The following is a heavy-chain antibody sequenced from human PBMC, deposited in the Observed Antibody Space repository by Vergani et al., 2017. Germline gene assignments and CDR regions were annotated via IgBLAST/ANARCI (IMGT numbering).Heavy chain of an antibody. CDR3: ARGIRYFSSPSCPRNAVYI. CDR1: GASISSGENY. CDR2: IYNSGVT. D-gene: IGHD2-2*01. J-gene: IGHJ3*02. V-gene: IGHV4-30-4*08. Sequence: VQLQESGPGLVKPSQTLSLTCTVSGASISSGENYWSWIRQPPGKGLGWIGYIYNSGVTYYNPSLKRRVTISVDTSTNQFSLKLSAVTAADTAVYYCARGIRYFSSPSCPRNAVYIWGQGTLVTVSS.